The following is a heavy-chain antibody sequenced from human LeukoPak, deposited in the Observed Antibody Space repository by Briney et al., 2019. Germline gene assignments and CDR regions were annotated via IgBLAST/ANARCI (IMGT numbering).Heavy chain of an antibody. CDR2: ISSSSRTI. J-gene: IGHJ6*03. CDR3: ARELGGYSYGYVYYYYYMDV. V-gene: IGHV3-48*04. CDR1: GFTFSSYS. D-gene: IGHD5-18*01. Sequence: GGSLRLSCAASGFTFSSYSMNWVRQAPGKGLEGVSYISSSSRTIYYADSVKGRFTISRDNAKNSLYLQMNSLRAEDTAVYYCARELGGYSYGYVYYYYYMDVWGKGTTVTVSS.